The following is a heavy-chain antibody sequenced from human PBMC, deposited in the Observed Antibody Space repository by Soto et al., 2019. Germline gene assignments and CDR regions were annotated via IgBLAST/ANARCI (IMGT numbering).Heavy chain of an antibody. Sequence: SETLSLTCAVSGGSISSGGYSWSWIRQPPGKGLEWIGYIYHSGSTYYNPSLKSRVTISVDRSKNQFSLKLSSVTAADTAVYYCASRDTAHFDYWGQGTLVTVSS. V-gene: IGHV4-30-2*01. J-gene: IGHJ4*02. D-gene: IGHD5-18*01. CDR2: IYHSGST. CDR1: GGSISSGGYS. CDR3: ASRDTAHFDY.